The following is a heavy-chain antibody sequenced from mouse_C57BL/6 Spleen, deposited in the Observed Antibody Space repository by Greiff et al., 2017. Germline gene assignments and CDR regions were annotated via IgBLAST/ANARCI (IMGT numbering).Heavy chain of an antibody. Sequence: QVQLQQPGAELVMPGASVKLSCKASGYTFTSYWMHWVKQRPGQGLEWIGEIDPSASYTNYNQKFKGKSTLTVDKSSSTAYLQLSSLTSEDSAVYYCARAGVTTVVAFDYWGQGTTRTVSS. D-gene: IGHD1-1*01. J-gene: IGHJ2*01. CDR2: IDPSASYT. CDR3: ARAGVTTVVAFDY. CDR1: GYTFTSYW. V-gene: IGHV1-69*01.